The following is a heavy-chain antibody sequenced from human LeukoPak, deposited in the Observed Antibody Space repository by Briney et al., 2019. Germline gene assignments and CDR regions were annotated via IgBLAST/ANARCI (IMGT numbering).Heavy chain of an antibody. V-gene: IGHV3-21*01. Sequence: GGSLRLSCLGSGFRFSSYWMSWVRQAPGKGLEWVSSISTSSTYIYYADSVKGRFTISRDNAKNSLYLHMNSLRAEDTAVYYCARDPQLRHYYDTSGSYYFDYWGQGTLVTVSS. CDR1: GFRFSSYW. D-gene: IGHD3-22*01. CDR2: ISTSSTYI. J-gene: IGHJ4*02. CDR3: ARDPQLRHYYDTSGSYYFDY.